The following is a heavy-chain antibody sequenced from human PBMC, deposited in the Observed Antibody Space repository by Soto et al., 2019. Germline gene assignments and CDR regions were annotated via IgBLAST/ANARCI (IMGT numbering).Heavy chain of an antibody. CDR1: GFTFSSYA. D-gene: IGHD1-26*01. V-gene: IGHV3-30-3*01. CDR2: ISYDGSNK. CDR3: ARDPGGSYLSDYGMDV. J-gene: IGHJ6*02. Sequence: GGSLRLSCAASGFTFSSYAMHWVRQAPGKGLKWVAVISYDGSNKYYADSVKGRFTISRDNSKNTLYLQMNSLRAEDTAVYYCARDPGGSYLSDYGMDVWGQGTTVTVSS.